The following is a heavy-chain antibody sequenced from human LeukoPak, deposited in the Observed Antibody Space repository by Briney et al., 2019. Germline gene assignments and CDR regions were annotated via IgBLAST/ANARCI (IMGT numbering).Heavy chain of an antibody. CDR3: ARQGAFNY. J-gene: IGHJ4*02. Sequence: SETLSLTCTVSGGSISSSSYYWGWIRQPPGKGLEWIGSIYYSGSTYYNPSLKSRVIISVDTSKNQFSLKLSSVTAADTAVYYCARQGAFNYWGQGTLVTVSS. V-gene: IGHV4-39*01. CDR2: IYYSGST. CDR1: GGSISSSSYY. D-gene: IGHD3-16*01.